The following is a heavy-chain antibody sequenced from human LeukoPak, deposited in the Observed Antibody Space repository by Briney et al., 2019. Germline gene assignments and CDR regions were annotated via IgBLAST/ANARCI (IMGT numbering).Heavy chain of an antibody. V-gene: IGHV4-61*01. D-gene: IGHD2-2*01. CDR2: IYYTGST. CDR3: ARRDSTRFDY. Sequence: SETLSLTCTVSGGSVSSGSYYWSWIRQPPGKGLEWIGYIYYTGSTNYNPSLKSRVTMSVDTSKNQFSLKLSSVTAADTAVYYCARRDSTRFDYWGQGTLVTVSS. CDR1: GGSVSSGSYY. J-gene: IGHJ4*02.